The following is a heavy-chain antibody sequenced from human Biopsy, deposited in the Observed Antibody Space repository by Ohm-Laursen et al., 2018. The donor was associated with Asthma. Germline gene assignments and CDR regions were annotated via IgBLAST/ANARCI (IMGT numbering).Heavy chain of an antibody. CDR1: GFTFSSYS. CDR3: ARTFHFWGPYHAEHYQL. CDR2: ISSSSSTI. J-gene: IGHJ1*01. D-gene: IGHD3-3*02. Sequence: GSLRLSCAASGFTFSSYSMNWVRQAPGKGLEWVSYISSSSSTIYYADSVKGRFTISRDNAKNSLYLQMNSLRAEDTAVYYCARTFHFWGPYHAEHYQLWGQGTLVTVSS. V-gene: IGHV3-48*04.